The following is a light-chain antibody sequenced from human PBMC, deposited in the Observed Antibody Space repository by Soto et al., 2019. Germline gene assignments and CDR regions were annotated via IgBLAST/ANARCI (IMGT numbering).Light chain of an antibody. CDR3: QQNGSSNRT. CDR2: GAP. Sequence: EIVLTQSPGTLSLSAGERATLSCRASQSVSSGYLAWYHQKPGQAPGLLTYGAPRRATGIPARFSGSGSGTDFTLTISRLEPEDLAVYYCQQNGSSNRTFGKGTRWIS. J-gene: IGKJ1*01. CDR1: QSVSSGY. V-gene: IGKV3-20*01.